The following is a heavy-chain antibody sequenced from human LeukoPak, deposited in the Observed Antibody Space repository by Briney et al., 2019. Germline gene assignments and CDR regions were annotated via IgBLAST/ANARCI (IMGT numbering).Heavy chain of an antibody. Sequence: GGSLRLSCAASGFTFSSYAMSWVRQAPGKGLEWVSAISGSGGSTYYADSVKGRFTISRDNSKNTLYLQMNSLRAEDTAVYYCAKDRLPGIAAAGTRGAFDYWGQGTLVTVSS. CDR2: ISGSGGST. D-gene: IGHD6-13*01. V-gene: IGHV3-23*01. J-gene: IGHJ4*02. CDR3: AKDRLPGIAAAGTRGAFDY. CDR1: GFTFSSYA.